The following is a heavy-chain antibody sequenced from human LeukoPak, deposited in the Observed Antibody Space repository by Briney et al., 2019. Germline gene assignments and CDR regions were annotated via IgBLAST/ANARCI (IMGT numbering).Heavy chain of an antibody. V-gene: IGHV3-30*02. CDR3: AKDGSGSPSFDY. CDR2: IRNDGSKK. J-gene: IGHJ4*02. Sequence: GESLQISCAASGFTFSGNGMHWVRQAPGKGLEWVAFIRNDGSKKYYADSVKGRFTLSRDNSKNTLYLQMNSLRVEDTAVYYCAKDGSGSPSFDYWGQGTLVTVSS. CDR1: GFTFSGNG. D-gene: IGHD3-10*01.